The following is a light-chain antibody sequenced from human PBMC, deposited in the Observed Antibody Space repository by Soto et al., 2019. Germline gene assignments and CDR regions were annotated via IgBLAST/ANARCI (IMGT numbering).Light chain of an antibody. CDR2: DAS. V-gene: IGKV1-33*01. J-gene: IGKJ5*01. CDR1: QGIDMF. Sequence: DIQMTQSPSSLSASVGDRVTITCQASQGIDMFLNWFQQKPGKAPKLLFYDASNLETGVPSRFSGSGSGSDFTFTINNLKPEDIGTYYCQQYVNQPLTFGQGTRLEI. CDR3: QQYVNQPLT.